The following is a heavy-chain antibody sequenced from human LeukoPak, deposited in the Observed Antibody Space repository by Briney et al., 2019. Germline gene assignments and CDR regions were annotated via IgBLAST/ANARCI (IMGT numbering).Heavy chain of an antibody. J-gene: IGHJ3*02. D-gene: IGHD2-15*01. Sequence: PSETLSLTCTVSGASIRSGDYYWSWIRQPPGKGLEWIGYIYDSGSTYYNPSLKSRITISVDTSENRFSLKLSSVTATDTAVYYCARDCSGGSCYGAFDIWGKGQWSPSLQ. V-gene: IGHV4-30-4*01. CDR1: GASIRSGDYY. CDR2: IYDSGST. CDR3: ARDCSGGSCYGAFDI.